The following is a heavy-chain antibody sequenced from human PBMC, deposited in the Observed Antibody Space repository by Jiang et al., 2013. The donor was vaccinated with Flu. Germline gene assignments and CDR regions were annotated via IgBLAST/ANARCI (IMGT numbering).Heavy chain of an antibody. CDR1: GGSFSGYY. J-gene: IGHJ6*02. Sequence: LLKPSETLSLTCAVYGGSFSGYYWSWIRQPPGKGLEWIGEINHSGSTNYNPSLKSRVTISVDTSKNQFSLKLSSVTAADTAVYYCARDRYSSSSYYYYGMDVWGQGTTVTVSS. D-gene: IGHD6-6*01. V-gene: IGHV4-34*01. CDR2: INHSGST. CDR3: ARDRYSSSSYYYYGMDV.